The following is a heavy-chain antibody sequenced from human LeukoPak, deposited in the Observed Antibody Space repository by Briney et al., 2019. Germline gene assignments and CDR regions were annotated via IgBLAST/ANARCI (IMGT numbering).Heavy chain of an antibody. Sequence: SETLSLTCTVSGGSISSYFWSWIRQPPGKGLEWIGYIYYSGSTYYNPSLKSRVTISVDTSKNQFSLKLSSVTAADTAVYYCARRVLMVYARDYYGMDVWGQGTTVTVSS. D-gene: IGHD2-8*01. J-gene: IGHJ6*02. CDR1: GGSISSYF. CDR3: ARRVLMVYARDYYGMDV. CDR2: IYYSGST. V-gene: IGHV4-59*04.